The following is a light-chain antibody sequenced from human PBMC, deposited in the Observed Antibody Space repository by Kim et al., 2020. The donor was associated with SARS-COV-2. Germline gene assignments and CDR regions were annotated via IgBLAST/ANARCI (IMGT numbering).Light chain of an antibody. Sequence: ASFGDRVTITCRASQSISRELAWYQQKPGKAPKFLIYQASSLESGVPSRFSGSGSGTEFTLTISSLQPDDSATYYCHQYDSYPLTFGGGTKVDIK. V-gene: IGKV1-5*03. CDR1: QSISRE. J-gene: IGKJ4*01. CDR2: QAS. CDR3: HQYDSYPLT.